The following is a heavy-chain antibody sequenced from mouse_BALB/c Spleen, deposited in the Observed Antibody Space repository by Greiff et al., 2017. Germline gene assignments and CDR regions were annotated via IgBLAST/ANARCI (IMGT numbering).Heavy chain of an antibody. CDR3: ARSGYGPLWFAD. D-gene: IGHD2-10*02. V-gene: IGHV1-77*01. CDR1: GYTFTDYV. Sequence: QVHVKQSGPELVKPGASVKMSCKASGYTFTDYVISWVKQRTGQGLEWIGEIYPGSGSTYYNEKFKGKATLTADKSSNTVYMQLSSLTSEDSAVYFCARSGYGPLWFADWGQGTLVTVSA. J-gene: IGHJ3*01. CDR2: IYPGSGST.